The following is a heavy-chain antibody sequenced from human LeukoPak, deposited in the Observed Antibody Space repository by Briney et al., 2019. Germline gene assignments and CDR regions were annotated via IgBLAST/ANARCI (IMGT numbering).Heavy chain of an antibody. V-gene: IGHV3-21*01. J-gene: IGHJ4*02. D-gene: IGHD3-10*01. CDR3: ARAKFGSGSYYPFDY. CDR1: GFTFNTYG. CDR2: ISAGNNYI. Sequence: GGSLRLSCAASGFTFNTYGMNWVRQAPGKGLEWVSSISAGNNYIYYADSLKGRFTISRDNAKNSLYLQMNSLGAEDTAVYYCARAKFGSGSYYPFDYWGQGTLVTVSS.